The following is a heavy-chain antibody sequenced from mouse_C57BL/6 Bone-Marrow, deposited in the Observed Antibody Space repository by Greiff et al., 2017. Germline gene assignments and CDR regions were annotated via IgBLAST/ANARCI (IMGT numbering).Heavy chain of an antibody. CDR1: GFTFSDYG. D-gene: IGHD1-1*01. Sequence: EVKLMASGGGLVKPGGSLTLSCAASGFTFSDYGMHWVRQAPEKGLEWVAYISSGSRTIYSAATVTGRFTITRDNSKNTLYLQRSRLRSEDTAIYYCASLITTIVSDCYAMDYWGQGTSVTVAS. J-gene: IGHJ4*01. V-gene: IGHV5-17*01. CDR2: ISSGSRTI. CDR3: ASLITTIVSDCYAMDY.